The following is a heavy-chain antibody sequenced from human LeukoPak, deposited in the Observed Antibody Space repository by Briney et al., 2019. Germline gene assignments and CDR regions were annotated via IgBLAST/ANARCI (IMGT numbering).Heavy chain of an antibody. V-gene: IGHV3-23*01. CDR2: ISGSGGST. CDR3: AKDNRRHYTSGPNPDSLH. CDR1: GFTFSSYA. J-gene: IGHJ4*02. Sequence: PGGSLRLSCAASGFTFSSYAMSWVRQAPGKGLEWVSAISGSGGSTYYADSVKGRFTISRDNSKNTPYLQMNSLRVEDTAFYYCAKDNRRHYTSGPNPDSLHWGQGALVTVSS. D-gene: IGHD6-19*01.